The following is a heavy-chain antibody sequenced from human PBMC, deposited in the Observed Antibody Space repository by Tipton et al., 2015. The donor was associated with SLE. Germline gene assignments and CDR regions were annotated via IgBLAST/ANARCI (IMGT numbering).Heavy chain of an antibody. D-gene: IGHD5-24*01. CDR3: TKDAIARNGIWDAFDV. CDR1: GFIFTSSA. Sequence: SLRLSCEASGFIFTSSAINWVRQAPGKGLEWVSGITGFGDTTFYADSVKGRFTISRGNPRRTLSLQMNSLRAEDTAIYSCTKDAIARNGIWDAFDVWGQGTMVTVSS. J-gene: IGHJ3*01. V-gene: IGHV3-23*01. CDR2: ITGFGDTT.